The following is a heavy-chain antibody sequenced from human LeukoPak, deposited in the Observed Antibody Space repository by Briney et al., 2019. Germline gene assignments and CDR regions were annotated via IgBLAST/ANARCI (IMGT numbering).Heavy chain of an antibody. V-gene: IGHV5-10-1*01. D-gene: IGHD3-10*01. CDR3: ARVRLWFGEPSHFDY. CDR1: GSSFTSYW. J-gene: IGHJ4*02. Sequence: GASLQISCKGSGSSFTSYWISWVRQLPGKGLEWMGRIDPSDSYTNYSPSFQGHVTISADKSISTAYLQWSSLKASDTAMYYCARVRLWFGEPSHFDYWGQGTLVTVSS. CDR2: IDPSDSYT.